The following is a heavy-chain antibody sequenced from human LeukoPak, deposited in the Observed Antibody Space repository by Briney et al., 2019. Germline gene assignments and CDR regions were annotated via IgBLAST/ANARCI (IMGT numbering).Heavy chain of an antibody. D-gene: IGHD3-16*01. CDR1: GFTLDDYA. CDR2: ISWNSGSI. V-gene: IGHV3-9*01. Sequence: GGSLRLSCAASGFTLDDYAMHWVRQAPGKGLEWVSGISWNSGSIGYADSVKGRFTISRDNAKNSLYLQMNSLRAEDTAVYYCARGGESWGQGTLVTVSS. CDR3: ARGGES. J-gene: IGHJ5*02.